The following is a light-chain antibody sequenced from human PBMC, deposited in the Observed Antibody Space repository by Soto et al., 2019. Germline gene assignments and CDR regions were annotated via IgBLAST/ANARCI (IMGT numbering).Light chain of an antibody. CDR1: SSDIGAYNY. CDR3: SSYTSSSTLV. V-gene: IGLV2-14*01. CDR2: EVS. Sequence: QSVLTQPASVSGSPGQSITISCTGTSSDIGAYNYVSWYQQHPGKAPKLMIYEVSNWPSGVSSRFSGSKSGNTASLTISGLQAADEADYYCSSYTSSSTLVFGGGTKVTVL. J-gene: IGLJ3*02.